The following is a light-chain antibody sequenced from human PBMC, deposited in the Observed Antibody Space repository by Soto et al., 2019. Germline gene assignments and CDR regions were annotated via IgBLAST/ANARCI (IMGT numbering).Light chain of an antibody. CDR1: QSVSSN. V-gene: IGKV3-15*01. J-gene: IGKJ1*01. CDR2: GAS. CDR3: QQYYNWPLWT. Sequence: EIVMTQSPATLSVSPGERATLSCRASQSVSSNLAWYQHKPRQAPRLLIHGASTRATGIPARFSGSGSGTEFTLTISSLQSEDFAVYYCQQYYNWPLWTFGQGTKVDIK.